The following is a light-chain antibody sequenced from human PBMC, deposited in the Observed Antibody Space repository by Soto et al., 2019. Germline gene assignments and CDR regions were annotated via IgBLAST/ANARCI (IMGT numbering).Light chain of an antibody. J-gene: IGKJ4*01. CDR3: QQLSTYSLT. CDR1: QSVRNNY. Sequence: TLSPAPLSVSPAERATLSFRASQSVRNNYLAWYQQKPGQAPRLLIYDASSRATGIPDRFSGGGSGTDFTLTISRLEPEDFAVYYCQQLSTYSLTFGGGTKVDIK. V-gene: IGKV3D-20*02. CDR2: DAS.